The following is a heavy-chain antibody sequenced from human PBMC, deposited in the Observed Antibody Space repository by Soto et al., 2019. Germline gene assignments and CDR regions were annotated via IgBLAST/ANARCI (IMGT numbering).Heavy chain of an antibody. CDR2: IDPSDSYT. CDR1: GYNFTAFW. J-gene: IGHJ5*01. Sequence: GESLKMSCKASGYNFTAFWIHWVRQMPGKGLEWLGKIDPSDSYTNYSPSFEGHVTISTDNSITTAYLQWSSLRASDTALYFCARVHKNWFDSWAQGTMVTV. V-gene: IGHV5-10-1*01. CDR3: ARVHKNWFDS.